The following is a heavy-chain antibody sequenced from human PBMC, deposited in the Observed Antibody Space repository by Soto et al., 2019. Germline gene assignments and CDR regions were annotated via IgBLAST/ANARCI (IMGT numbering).Heavy chain of an antibody. V-gene: IGHV4-34*01. D-gene: IGHD2-15*01. CDR3: ARGIGSSPFDP. CDR2: INHSGST. CDR1: GGSFSGYY. Sequence: SETLSLTCAAYGGSFSGYYWSWIRQPPGKGLEWIGEINHSGSTNYNPSLKSRVTISVDTSKNQFSLKLSSVTAADTAVYYCARGIGSSPFDPWGQGTLVTVSS. J-gene: IGHJ5*02.